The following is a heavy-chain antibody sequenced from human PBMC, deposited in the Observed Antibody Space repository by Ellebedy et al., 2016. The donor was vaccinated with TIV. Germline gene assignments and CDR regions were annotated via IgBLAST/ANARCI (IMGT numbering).Heavy chain of an antibody. V-gene: IGHV4-34*01. CDR2: INHSGST. D-gene: IGHD5-18*01. Sequence: SETLSLXCAVYGGSFSGYYWRWIRQPPGKGLEWIGEINHSGSTNYNPSLKSRVTISVDTSKNQFSLKLSSVTAADTAVYYCARNLGYSYGFAHYYYGMDVWGQGTTVTVSS. CDR1: GGSFSGYY. J-gene: IGHJ6*02. CDR3: ARNLGYSYGFAHYYYGMDV.